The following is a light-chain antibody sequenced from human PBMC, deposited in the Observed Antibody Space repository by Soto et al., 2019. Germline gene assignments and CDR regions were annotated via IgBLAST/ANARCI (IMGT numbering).Light chain of an antibody. Sequence: QSALTQPRSVSGSPGQSVTISCTGTSSDVGAYNYVSWYQFHPGKAPKMIIYDVNKRPSGVPDRFSGSKSGNTASLTISWLQAEDEADYYCCSYAHTSRVFGGGTKLTVL. CDR3: CSYAHTSRV. V-gene: IGLV2-11*01. CDR1: SSDVGAYNY. CDR2: DVN. J-gene: IGLJ3*02.